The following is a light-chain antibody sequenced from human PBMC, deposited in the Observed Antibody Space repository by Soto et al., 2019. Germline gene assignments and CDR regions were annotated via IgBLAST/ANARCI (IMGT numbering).Light chain of an antibody. Sequence: EIVMTQSPATLSVSPGERATLSCRASQSVSSYLAWYQQKPGQAPRLLIYDASNRATGIPARFSGSGSGTDFTLTISSLEPEDFAVYYCQQRSNWPPPLTFGGGTKVDIK. J-gene: IGKJ4*01. CDR1: QSVSSY. CDR2: DAS. CDR3: QQRSNWPPPLT. V-gene: IGKV3-11*01.